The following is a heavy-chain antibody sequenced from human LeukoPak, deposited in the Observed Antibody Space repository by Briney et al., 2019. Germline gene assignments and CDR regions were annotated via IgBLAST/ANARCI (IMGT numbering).Heavy chain of an antibody. Sequence: GGSLRLSCEASGFTFSSYSMNWVRQAPGQGLEWISSISSSSSYIYYADSVKGRFTISRDNAKNSLYLQMNSLRAEDTAVYYCARLLGNWFDSWGQGTLVTVSS. V-gene: IGHV3-21*01. J-gene: IGHJ5*01. CDR2: ISSSSSYI. D-gene: IGHD2/OR15-2a*01. CDR3: ARLLGNWFDS. CDR1: GFTFSSYS.